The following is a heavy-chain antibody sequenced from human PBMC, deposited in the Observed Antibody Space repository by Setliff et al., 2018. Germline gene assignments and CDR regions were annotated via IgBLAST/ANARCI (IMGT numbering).Heavy chain of an antibody. Sequence: TGGSLRLSCAASGFTVSSNYMSWVRQAPGKGLEWVSVIYSGGSTYYADSVKGRFTISRDNSKNTLYFQMNSLRAEYTAVYYCASEKGSTMVRVVMANWGQGTLVTVSS. V-gene: IGHV3-53*01. J-gene: IGHJ4*02. CDR3: ASEKGSTMVRVVMAN. D-gene: IGHD3-10*01. CDR2: IYSGGST. CDR1: GFTVSSNY.